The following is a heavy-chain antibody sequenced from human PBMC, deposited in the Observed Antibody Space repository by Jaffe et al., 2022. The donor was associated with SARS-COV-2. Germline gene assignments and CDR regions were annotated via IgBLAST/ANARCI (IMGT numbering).Heavy chain of an antibody. CDR2: IDSADIT. CDR1: GFTVTTNY. J-gene: IGHJ5*02. V-gene: IGHV3-53*02. D-gene: IGHD3-10*01. Sequence: EVQLVQTGGGLIQPGGSLRLSCTVSGFTVTTNYMTWVRQAPGKGLEWVSLIDSADITYYADSVKGRFTISRDYSKNSLYLQMNSLRAEDTAVYYCARDLYYYGSGLDPWGQGTLVTVSS. CDR3: ARDLYYYGSGLDP.